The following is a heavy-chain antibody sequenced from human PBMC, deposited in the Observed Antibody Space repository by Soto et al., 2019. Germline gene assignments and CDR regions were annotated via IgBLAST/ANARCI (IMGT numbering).Heavy chain of an antibody. CDR1: GFNFSSHW. D-gene: IGHD3-10*01. V-gene: IGHV3-7*03. CDR3: VREGLITYWFAP. J-gene: IGHJ5*02. Sequence: HPGGSLRLSCAASGFNFSSHWMSWVRQAPGKGLEWVANIKQDGSEKYYVDSVKGRFTISRDNAKNSLYVQMNSLRAEDTAVYYCVREGLITYWFAPWGQGTLVTVSS. CDR2: IKQDGSEK.